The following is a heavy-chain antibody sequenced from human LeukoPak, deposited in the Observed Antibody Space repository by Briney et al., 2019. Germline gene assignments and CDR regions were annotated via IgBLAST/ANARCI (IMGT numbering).Heavy chain of an antibody. Sequence: GGSLRLSCAASGFSFSSYAMTWVRQSPGKGLEWVSSIGGSDGSTYYADSVKGRFTISRDNSKNTLYLQMNSLRFEDTAVYYCAKVATWTKFDYWGQGTLVTVSS. D-gene: IGHD3/OR15-3a*01. CDR1: GFSFSSYA. J-gene: IGHJ4*02. CDR3: AKVATWTKFDY. CDR2: IGGSDGST. V-gene: IGHV3-23*01.